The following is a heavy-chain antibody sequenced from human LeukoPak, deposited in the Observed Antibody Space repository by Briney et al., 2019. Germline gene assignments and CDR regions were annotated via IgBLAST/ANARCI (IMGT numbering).Heavy chain of an antibody. J-gene: IGHJ6*02. Sequence: GESLKISCKGPGYSFTSYWIGWVRQMPGKGLEWMGIIYPGDSDTRYSPSFQGQVTISADKSISTAYLQWSSLKASDTAMYYCARHKGPYYYGMDVWGQGTTVTVSS. CDR3: ARHKGPYYYGMDV. CDR1: GYSFTSYW. V-gene: IGHV5-51*01. CDR2: IYPGDSDT.